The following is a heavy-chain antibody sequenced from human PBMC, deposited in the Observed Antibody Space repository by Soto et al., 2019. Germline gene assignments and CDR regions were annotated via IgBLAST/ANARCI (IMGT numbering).Heavy chain of an antibody. V-gene: IGHV1-2*02. CDR1: GYTFTGYY. J-gene: IGHJ4*02. CDR2: INPNSGGT. D-gene: IGHD6-13*01. Sequence: QVQLVQSGAEVKKPGASVKVSCKASGYTFTGYYMHWVRQAPGQGLEWMGWINPNSGGTNYAQKFQGRVTITADESTSTAYMELSSLRSEDTAVYYCARSHDAAAGSPSFDYWGQGTLVTVSS. CDR3: ARSHDAAAGSPSFDY.